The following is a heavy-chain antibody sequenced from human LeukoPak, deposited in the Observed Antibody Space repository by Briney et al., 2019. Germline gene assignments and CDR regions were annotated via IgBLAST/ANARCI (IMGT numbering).Heavy chain of an antibody. CDR1: GYTFTGYC. D-gene: IGHD6-19*01. Sequence: ASVKVSCKASGYTFTGYCMHWVRLAPGQGLEWMGWINPNSGGTNYAQKFQGRVTMTRDTSISTAYMELSRLRSDDTAVYYCARESGIAVAGTPTHFDYWGQGTLVTVSS. CDR3: ARESGIAVAGTPTHFDY. J-gene: IGHJ4*02. CDR2: INPNSGGT. V-gene: IGHV1-2*02.